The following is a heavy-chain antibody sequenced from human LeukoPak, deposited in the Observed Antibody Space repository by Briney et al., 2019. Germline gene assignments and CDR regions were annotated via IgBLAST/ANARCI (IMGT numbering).Heavy chain of an antibody. CDR3: AREYCSGTSCYGYFDY. Sequence: PGGSLRLSCATSGFTFSSYWMSWVRRAPGKGLEWVANIKQDGSQIFYVDSVKGRFTISRDTAKNSLSLQMNSLRAEDTAVYYCAREYCSGTSCYGYFDYWGQGTPVTVSS. V-gene: IGHV3-7*01. J-gene: IGHJ4*02. D-gene: IGHD2-2*01. CDR2: IKQDGSQI. CDR1: GFTFSSYW.